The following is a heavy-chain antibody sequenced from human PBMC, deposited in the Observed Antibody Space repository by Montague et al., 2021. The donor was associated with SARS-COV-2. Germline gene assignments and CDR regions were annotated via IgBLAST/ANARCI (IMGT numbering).Heavy chain of an antibody. V-gene: IGHV4-34*01. Sequence: SETLSLTCAVYGGSISNFFWSWIRQPPGKGLEWIGEVSDSGGTTYNRSLKSRVPISRDTSRNQFSTQLRSVTAADTAVYYCARVRGITVRVVVIAGAFDIWGQGTMVTVSS. D-gene: IGHD3-22*01. CDR1: GGSISNFF. CDR3: ARVRGITVRVVVIAGAFDI. J-gene: IGHJ3*02. CDR2: VSDSGGT.